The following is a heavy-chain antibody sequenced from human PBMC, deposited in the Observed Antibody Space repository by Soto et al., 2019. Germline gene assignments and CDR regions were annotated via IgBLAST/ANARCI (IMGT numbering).Heavy chain of an antibody. CDR1: GYSFSTYG. CDR3: SKVGSYWNPDY. D-gene: IGHD3-10*01. J-gene: IGHJ4*02. Sequence: QVQLVESGGGVVQPGRSLRLSCAASGYSFSTYGMHWVRQAPGKGLEWIIFISYDGSNKFYLDSVKGRFSISRDNSRNTPLLQMDRLRTEDTASYYRSKVGSYWNPDYWGQGTLVTVSS. CDR2: ISYDGSNK. V-gene: IGHV3-30*18.